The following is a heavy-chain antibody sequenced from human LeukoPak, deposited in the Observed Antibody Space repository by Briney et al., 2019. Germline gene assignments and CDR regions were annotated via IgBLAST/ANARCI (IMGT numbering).Heavy chain of an antibody. CDR3: ANRGVGYKYMDV. CDR1: GFTFSNYA. V-gene: IGHV3-23*01. CDR2: ITSNGDST. J-gene: IGHJ6*03. Sequence: PGGSLRLSCAASGFTFSNYAMSWVRQAPGKGLEWISGITSNGDSTYYVDSVKGRFTISRDNPKNTLFLQMNSLRAEDTAVYYRANRGVGYKYMDVWGKGTTVTVSS.